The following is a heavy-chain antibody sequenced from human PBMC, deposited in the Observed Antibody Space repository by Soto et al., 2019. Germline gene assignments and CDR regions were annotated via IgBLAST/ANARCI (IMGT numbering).Heavy chain of an antibody. CDR1: GGSISSGGYY. CDR3: ARDYDKAYYGMDV. J-gene: IGHJ6*02. V-gene: IGHV4-31*03. CDR2: IYYSGST. Sequence: SETLSLTCTVSGGSISSGGYYWSWIRQHPGKGLEWIGYIYYSGSTYYNPSLKSRVTISVDTSKNQFSPKLSSVTAADTAVYYCARDYDKAYYGMDVWGQGTTVTVSS. D-gene: IGHD3-9*01.